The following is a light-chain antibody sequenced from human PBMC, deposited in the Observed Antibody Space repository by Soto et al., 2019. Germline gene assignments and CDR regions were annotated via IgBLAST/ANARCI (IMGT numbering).Light chain of an antibody. CDR2: DNN. V-gene: IGLV1-51*01. J-gene: IGLJ1*01. CDR1: SSNIGNNY. Sequence: QSVLPHPPSVSSAPGHKVTISCSGSSSNIGNNYVSWYQQVPGTAPKLLIYDNNKRPSGIPDRFSGSKSGTSATLGITGFQTGDEADYYCGSWDSSLSDYVFGTGTKVTVL. CDR3: GSWDSSLSDYV.